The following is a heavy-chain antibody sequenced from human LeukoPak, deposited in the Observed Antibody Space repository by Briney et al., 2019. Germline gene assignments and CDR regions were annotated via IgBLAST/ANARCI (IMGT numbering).Heavy chain of an antibody. CDR2: IWYDGSNK. CDR3: ARNQRYFDY. D-gene: IGHD1-14*01. J-gene: IGHJ4*02. V-gene: IGHV3-33*08. CDR1: GFTVSTNC. Sequence: PGGSLRLSCAASGFTVSTNCMTWVRQAPGKGLEWVAVIWYDGSNKFYADSVKGRFTISRDNSKNTLYLQMNSLRAEDTAVYYCARNQRYFDYWGQGTLVTVSS.